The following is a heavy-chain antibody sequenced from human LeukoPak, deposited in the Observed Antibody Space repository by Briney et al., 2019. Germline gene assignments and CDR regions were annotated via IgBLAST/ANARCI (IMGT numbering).Heavy chain of an antibody. CDR1: GFTFHGYA. CDR2: INGDGGKT. Sequence: GGSLRLSCAASGFTFHGYAMHWVRQAPGKGLEWASLINGDGGKTYYGDSGKGRFTISRDNSKNSLYLQMNSLRTEDTAFYYCAKGMYYYDSSGYASAIDYWGQGTLVTVSS. CDR3: AKGMYYYDSSGYASAIDY. V-gene: IGHV3-43*02. J-gene: IGHJ4*02. D-gene: IGHD3-22*01.